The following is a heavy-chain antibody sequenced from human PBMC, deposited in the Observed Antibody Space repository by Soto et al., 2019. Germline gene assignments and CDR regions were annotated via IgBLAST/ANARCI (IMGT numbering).Heavy chain of an antibody. J-gene: IGHJ4*02. Sequence: GGSLRLSCAASGFTFSSYPMHWVRQTPGKGLEWVALISYDGTSQYYADSVKGRFTISRDNSKNTLYLQMNSLRAEDTAVYYCAKEIAAVYPLNYWGQGTLVTVSS. CDR3: AKEIAAVYPLNY. V-gene: IGHV3-30-3*01. CDR2: ISYDGTSQ. D-gene: IGHD6-13*01. CDR1: GFTFSSYP.